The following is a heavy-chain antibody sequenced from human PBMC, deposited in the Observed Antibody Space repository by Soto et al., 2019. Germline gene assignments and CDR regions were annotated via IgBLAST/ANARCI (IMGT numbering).Heavy chain of an antibody. J-gene: IGHJ6*02. V-gene: IGHV1-18*04. CDR2: ISGYNGNT. Sequence: ASVKVSCKASGYTFTRYGISWVRQAPGQGLEWLGWISGYNGNTNYAQKLQGRVTMTTDTSTTTAYMELRSLRSDDTAVYYCARRDDIPVYAYYAMDVWGQGTTVTVSS. CDR1: GYTFTRYG. CDR3: ARRDDIPVYAYYAMDV. D-gene: IGHD1-1*01.